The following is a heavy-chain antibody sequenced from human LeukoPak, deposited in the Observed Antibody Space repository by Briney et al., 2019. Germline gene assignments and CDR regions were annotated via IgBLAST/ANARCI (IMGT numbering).Heavy chain of an antibody. J-gene: IGHJ6*03. CDR1: GFTVSSNY. Sequence: GGSLRLSCAASGFTVSSNYMSWVRQAPGKGLEWVSVIYSGGSTYYADSVKGRFTISRDNSKNTLYLQMNSLRAEDTAVYYCAREWFGELFSYYMDVWGKGTTVTISS. CDR3: AREWFGELFSYYMDV. CDR2: IYSGGST. V-gene: IGHV3-66*01. D-gene: IGHD3-10*01.